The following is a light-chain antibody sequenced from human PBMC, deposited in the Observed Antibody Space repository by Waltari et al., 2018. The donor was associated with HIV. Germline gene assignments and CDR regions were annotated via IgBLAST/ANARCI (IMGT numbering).Light chain of an antibody. CDR2: DNN. CDR1: SFNNENNF. V-gene: IGLV1-51*01. J-gene: IGLJ3*02. Sequence: QSVLTQPPSVSAAPGQKVTISCSGSSFNNENNFVSWYQQFPGIAPKLLIYDNNKRPSGIPDRSSGSKSGTSATLGITGLQTGDEAHYYCGTWDNSLSVWVFGGGTKVTVL. CDR3: GTWDNSLSVWV.